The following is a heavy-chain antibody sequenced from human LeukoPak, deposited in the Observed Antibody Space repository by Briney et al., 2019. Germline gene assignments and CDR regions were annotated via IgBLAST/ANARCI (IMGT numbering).Heavy chain of an antibody. D-gene: IGHD3-16*01. CDR3: AGGNSIDV. J-gene: IGHJ6*04. Sequence: GSLRLSFVGSGFPFSNSWVYWVRPAPGQGLEGVANIKKDGSGISYVDSVKGRFIISRDNAMNSLYLQMNSLRVEDTAVYFCAGGNSIDVWGKGTAVTVSS. V-gene: IGHV3-7*03. CDR1: GFPFSNSW. CDR2: IKKDGSGI.